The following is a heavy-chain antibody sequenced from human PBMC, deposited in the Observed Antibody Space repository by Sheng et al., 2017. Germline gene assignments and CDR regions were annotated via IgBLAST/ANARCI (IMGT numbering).Heavy chain of an antibody. Sequence: EVQLVQSGAEVKKPGESLKISCKASEYSYSFTSFWIGWVRQMPGKGLEWMGIICPGDSDTKYSPSLQGQVIISVDKSISTAYLQWSSLKASDSGMYYCATRVTGLSGPVYYWGQGTLVT. CDR3: ATRVTGLSGPVYY. D-gene: IGHD2-21*02. J-gene: IGHJ4*02. V-gene: IGHV5-51*06. CDR2: ICPGDSDT. CDR1: EYSYSFTSFW.